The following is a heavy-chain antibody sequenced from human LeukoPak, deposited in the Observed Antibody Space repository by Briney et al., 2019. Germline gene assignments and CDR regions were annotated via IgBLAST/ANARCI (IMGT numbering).Heavy chain of an antibody. D-gene: IGHD3-10*01. CDR2: IRSDGSNK. CDR1: GFTFGSYG. J-gene: IGHJ4*02. Sequence: TGGSLRLSCAASGFTFGSYGMHWVRQAPGKGLEWVTFIRSDGSNKYYADSVKGRFTISRDNSKNTLYLQMSSLRAEDTALYYCARDRFAAEKVFDYWGQGTLVTVSS. V-gene: IGHV3-30*02. CDR3: ARDRFAAEKVFDY.